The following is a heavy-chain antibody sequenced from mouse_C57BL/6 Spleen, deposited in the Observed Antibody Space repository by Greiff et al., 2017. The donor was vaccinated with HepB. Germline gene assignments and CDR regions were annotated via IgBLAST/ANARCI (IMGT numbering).Heavy chain of an antibody. V-gene: IGHV1-80*01. J-gene: IGHJ4*01. D-gene: IGHD2-4*01. CDR1: GYAFSSYW. CDR2: IYPGDGDT. Sequence: QVQLQQSGAELVKPGASVKISCKASGYAFSSYWMNWVKQRPGKGLEWIGQIYPGDGDTNYNGKFKGKATLTADKSSSTAYMQLRSLTSEDSAVYFCARCRVYYDYDAYAMDYWGQGTSVTVSS. CDR3: ARCRVYYDYDAYAMDY.